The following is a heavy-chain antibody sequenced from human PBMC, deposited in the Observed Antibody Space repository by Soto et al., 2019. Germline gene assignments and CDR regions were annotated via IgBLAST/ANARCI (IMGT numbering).Heavy chain of an antibody. D-gene: IGHD2-2*03. CDR3: ARASGYCSSTSCPGGYYYYYYMDV. V-gene: IGHV1-69*02. J-gene: IGHJ6*03. CDR1: GGTFSSYT. CDR2: IIPILGIA. Sequence: QVQLVQSGAEVKKPGSSVKVSCKASGGTFSSYTISWVRQAPGQGLEWMGRIIPILGIANYAQKFQGRVTITEDKSTSTAYMELSSLRSEDTAVYYCARASGYCSSTSCPGGYYYYYYMDVWGKGTTVTVSS.